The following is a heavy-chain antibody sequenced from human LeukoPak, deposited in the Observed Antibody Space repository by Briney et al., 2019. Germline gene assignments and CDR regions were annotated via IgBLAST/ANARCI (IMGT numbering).Heavy chain of an antibody. V-gene: IGHV1-2*02. Sequence: ASVKVSCKASGYTFTGYCMLWVRQAPGQGLEWMGWINPNSGGTNYAQKFQGRVTMTRDTSISTAYMELSRLRSDDTAVYYCARDPSGWELPTDYWGQGTLVTVSS. J-gene: IGHJ4*02. CDR3: ARDPSGWELPTDY. CDR1: GYTFTGYC. D-gene: IGHD1-26*01. CDR2: INPNSGGT.